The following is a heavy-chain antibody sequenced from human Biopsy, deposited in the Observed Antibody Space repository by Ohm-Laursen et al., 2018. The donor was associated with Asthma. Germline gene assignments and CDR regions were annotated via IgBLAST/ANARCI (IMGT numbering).Heavy chain of an antibody. D-gene: IGHD1-1*01. V-gene: IGHV2-5*01. Sequence: TQTLTLTCTFSGFSLTKSGEGVAWIRQSPREAPDWLALIYWNGDRHYSPSLRSRLTITKDTSRKQVVLAMSNMDTVDTGTYFCARAERRVEFSYFDNWGLGTLVYVSS. CDR3: ARAERRVEFSYFDN. CDR2: IYWNGDR. CDR1: GFSLTKSGEG. J-gene: IGHJ4*01.